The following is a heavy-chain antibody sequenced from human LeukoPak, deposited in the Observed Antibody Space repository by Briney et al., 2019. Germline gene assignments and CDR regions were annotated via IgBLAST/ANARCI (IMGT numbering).Heavy chain of an antibody. J-gene: IGHJ6*02. CDR3: ARGGGLDV. V-gene: IGHV3-7*03. Sequence: GGSLRLSCAASGFTFSSYWMNWARQAPGKGLEWVASINHNGNVNYYVDSVKGRFTISRNNAKNSLYLQMSNLRAEDTAVYFCARGGGLDVWGQGATVTVSS. CDR2: INHNGNVN. D-gene: IGHD3-16*01. CDR1: GFTFSSYW.